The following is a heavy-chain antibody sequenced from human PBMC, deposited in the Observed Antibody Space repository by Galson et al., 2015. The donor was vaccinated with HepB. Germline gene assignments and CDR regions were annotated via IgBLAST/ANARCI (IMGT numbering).Heavy chain of an antibody. CDR2: ISSGSYTI. CDR1: GFIFSDYS. V-gene: IGHV3-48*01. Sequence: SLRLSCAASGFIFSDYSMNWVRQAPGKGLEWVSYISSGSYTIYYADSVKGRFTISRGNAKASLYLQMNSLRAEDTAVYYCARGSIGEGTFDIWGQGTMVTVSS. D-gene: IGHD2/OR15-2a*01. J-gene: IGHJ3*02. CDR3: ARGSIGEGTFDI.